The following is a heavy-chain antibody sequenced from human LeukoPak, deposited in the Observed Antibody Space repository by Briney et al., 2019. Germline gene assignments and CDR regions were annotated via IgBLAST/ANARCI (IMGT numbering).Heavy chain of an antibody. CDR2: ISGSGGNT. D-gene: IGHD2-21*01. V-gene: IGHV3-23*01. J-gene: IGHJ4*02. CDR1: GFTFSSYA. Sequence: GGSLRLSCAASGFTFSSYAMSWVRQAPGKGLEWVSGISGSGGNTYYADSVKGRFTISRDNSKNTLHLQMNSLRAEDTAVYYCAKDRATWTIAPPDYWGQGTLVTVSS. CDR3: AKDRATWTIAPPDY.